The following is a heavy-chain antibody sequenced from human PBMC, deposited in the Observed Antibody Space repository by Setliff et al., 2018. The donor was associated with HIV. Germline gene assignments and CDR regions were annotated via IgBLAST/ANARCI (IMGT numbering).Heavy chain of an antibody. D-gene: IGHD1-26*01. J-gene: IGHJ4*02. V-gene: IGHV1-24*01. CDR3: ATDNREGVGTPYYFDY. CDR1: GYTLTKLS. Sequence: GASVKVSCKVSGYTLTKLSMHWVRQAPEKGLEWMGGFDPELGETFFAQNFRGRLTMTQDTSTDTAYMELTSLRSDDTAMYYWATDNREGVGTPYYFDYWGQGTQVTVSS. CDR2: FDPELGET.